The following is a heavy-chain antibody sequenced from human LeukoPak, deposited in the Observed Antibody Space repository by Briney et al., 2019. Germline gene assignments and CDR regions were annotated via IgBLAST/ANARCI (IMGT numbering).Heavy chain of an antibody. CDR3: ARKPSGSHPFDY. V-gene: IGHV4-28*01. CDR2: IHHSGST. CDR1: GNSISSDNW. Sequence: SDTLSLTCSVSGNSISSDNWWGWIRQSPGEGLEWIGYIHHSGSTYYSSSLKSRVTMSIDTSKSQFSLKVNSVTAVDTAVYYWARKPSGSHPFDYWGQGTRVTVSS. D-gene: IGHD1-26*01. J-gene: IGHJ4*02.